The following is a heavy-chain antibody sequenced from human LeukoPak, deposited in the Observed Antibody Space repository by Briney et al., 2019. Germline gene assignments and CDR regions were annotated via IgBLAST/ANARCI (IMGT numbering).Heavy chain of an antibody. J-gene: IGHJ4*02. CDR1: GFTFSSYE. CDR3: ARVGVYYYDSSGYFDY. D-gene: IGHD3-22*01. Sequence: GGSLRLSCAASGFTFSSYEMNWVRQAPGKGLEWVSYISSSGSTICYADSVKGRFTISRDNAKNSLYLQMNSLRAEDTAVYYCARVGVYYYDSSGYFDYWGQGTLVTVSS. V-gene: IGHV3-48*03. CDR2: ISSSGSTI.